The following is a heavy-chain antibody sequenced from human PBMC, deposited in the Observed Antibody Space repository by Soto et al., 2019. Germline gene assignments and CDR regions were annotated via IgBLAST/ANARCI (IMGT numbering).Heavy chain of an antibody. D-gene: IGHD3-10*01. CDR3: ARVSTTVRGVPNWFDP. J-gene: IGHJ5*02. CDR2: IYYSGST. V-gene: IGHV4-31*03. CDR1: GGSISSGGYY. Sequence: QVQLQESGPGLVKPSQTLSLTCTVSGGSISSGGYYWSWIRQHPGKGLEWIGYIYYSGSTYYNPSLQRRVNISEDTSKNQFSLKLSSVTAADTAVYYCARVSTTVRGVPNWFDPWGQGTLVTVSS.